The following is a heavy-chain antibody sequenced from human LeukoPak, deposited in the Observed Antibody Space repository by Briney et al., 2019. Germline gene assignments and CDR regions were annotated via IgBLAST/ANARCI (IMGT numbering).Heavy chain of an antibody. CDR1: GFTFNTYA. CDR2: ISTKGGST. D-gene: IGHD6-19*01. CDR3: ARDRSGAFDY. J-gene: IGHJ4*02. V-gene: IGHV3-64*02. Sequence: GGSLRLSCSASGFTFNTYAMSWVRQAPGKGLESVAAISTKGGSTSYADSVKGRMTISRDDSKNTLFLQMGSLTTDDMGLYFCARDRSGAFDYWGQGTLVTVSS.